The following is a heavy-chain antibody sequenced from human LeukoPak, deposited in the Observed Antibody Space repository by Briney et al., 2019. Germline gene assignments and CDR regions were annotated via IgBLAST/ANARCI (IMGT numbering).Heavy chain of an antibody. V-gene: IGHV1-46*01. J-gene: IGHJ4*02. Sequence: ASVKVSCKASGYTFTSYYMHWVRQAPGQGLEWMGIINPSGGSTSYAQKFQGRVTMTRDTSTSTVYMELSSLRSEDTAVYYCAGALPSPPRSPPSDYWGQGTLVTVSS. CDR2: INPSGGST. CDR1: GYTFTSYY. CDR3: AGALPSPPRSPPSDY.